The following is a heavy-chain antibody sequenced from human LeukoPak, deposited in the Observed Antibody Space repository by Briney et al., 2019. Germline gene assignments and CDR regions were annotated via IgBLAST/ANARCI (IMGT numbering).Heavy chain of an antibody. CDR1: GYTFTGYY. V-gene: IGHV1-18*04. J-gene: IGHJ4*02. D-gene: IGHD2-2*01. CDR3: ATSFEGYCSSTSCSGY. CDR2: ISAYNGNT. Sequence: GASVKVSCKASGYTFTGYYMHWVRQAPGQGLEWMGWISAYNGNTNYAQKLQGRVTMTTDTSTSTAYMELRSLRSDDTAVYYCATSFEGYCSSTSCSGYWGQGTLVTVSS.